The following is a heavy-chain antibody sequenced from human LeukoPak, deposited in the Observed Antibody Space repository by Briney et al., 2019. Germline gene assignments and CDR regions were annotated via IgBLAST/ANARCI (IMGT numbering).Heavy chain of an antibody. CDR3: ASSPVNNVSRGYTFDY. CDR1: GGSFSGYY. V-gene: IGHV4-34*01. Sequence: ETLSLTCAVYGGSFSGYYWSWIRQPPGKGLEWIGEINHSGSTNYNPSLKSRVTISVDTSKNQFSLKLSSVTAAATAVYYCASSPVNNVSRGYTFDYWGQGTLVTVSS. J-gene: IGHJ4*02. D-gene: IGHD3-22*01. CDR2: INHSGST.